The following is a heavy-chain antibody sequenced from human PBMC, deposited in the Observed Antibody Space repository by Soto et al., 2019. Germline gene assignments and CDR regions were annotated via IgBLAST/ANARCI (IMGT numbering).Heavy chain of an antibody. Sequence: TSETLSLTCVVSNFSISSGYYWGWIRQSPGKGLERIASIYRSGTTSYNPSLKSRVTISVDPSKNQFSLMLTAVTAADTAVYYCARTHSGSYYSVFNYWGRGSLVTVSS. V-gene: IGHV4-38-2*01. J-gene: IGHJ4*02. CDR2: IYRSGTT. CDR1: NFSISSGYY. CDR3: ARTHSGSYYSVFNY. D-gene: IGHD1-26*01.